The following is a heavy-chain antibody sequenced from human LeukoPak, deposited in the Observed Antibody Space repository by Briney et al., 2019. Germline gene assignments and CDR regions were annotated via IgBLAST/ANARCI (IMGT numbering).Heavy chain of an antibody. CDR1: GFTVSRNY. D-gene: IGHD6-13*01. J-gene: IGHJ4*02. V-gene: IGHV3-53*05. CDR3: TKDITAGGLDY. Sequence: GGSLRLSCAASGFTVSRNYMNWVRQAPGKGLEWVSVIYSGGSTYYADSVKGRFTISRDNSKNTLYLQMNSLRTDDTALYYCTKDITAGGLDYWGQGTLVTVFS. CDR2: IYSGGST.